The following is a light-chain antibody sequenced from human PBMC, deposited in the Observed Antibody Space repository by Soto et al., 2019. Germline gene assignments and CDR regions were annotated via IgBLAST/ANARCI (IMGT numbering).Light chain of an antibody. CDR3: LQDYGCSWT. V-gene: IGKV1-6*01. CDR2: AAS. Sequence: MTQSPCTLSLSPGETITITCRASRGLGSDVSWYQQKPGQAPKLVIFAASDLHTGIPARISGSGSGTEFTLTISSLQSEDFAFYYCLQDYGCSWTFGQGTKVDIK. CDR1: RGLGSD. J-gene: IGKJ1*01.